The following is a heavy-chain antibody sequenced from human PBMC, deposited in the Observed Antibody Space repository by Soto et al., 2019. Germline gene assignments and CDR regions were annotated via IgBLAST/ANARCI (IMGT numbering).Heavy chain of an antibody. CDR2: ISDDGTTT. V-gene: IGHV3-74*01. CDR1: GFTFSMYW. Sequence: GGSLSLSCVVSGFTFSMYWMHWVRHVPGQSPFWVSRISDDGTTTNYADSVRGRFTISRDNVKSTLYLQMDSLKTEETSVYYCATKARVTDSAYYGMDVWGQGTTVTVSS. D-gene: IGHD2-21*02. J-gene: IGHJ6*02. CDR3: ATKARVTDSAYYGMDV.